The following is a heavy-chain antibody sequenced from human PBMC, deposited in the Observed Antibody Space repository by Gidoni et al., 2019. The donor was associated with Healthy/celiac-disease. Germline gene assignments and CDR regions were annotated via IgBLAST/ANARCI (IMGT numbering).Heavy chain of an antibody. CDR3: ARGSGYCSSTSCFPTSYNWFDP. J-gene: IGHJ5*02. D-gene: IGHD2-2*01. V-gene: IGHV4-34*01. CDR2: IKHSGST. Sequence: QVQLQQWGAGLLKPSETLSLTCAVYGGSFSGYYWTWTRHPPGKGLEWIGEIKHSGSTNYNPSLKSRVTISVDTSKNQFSLKLSSVTAADTAVYYCARGSGYCSSTSCFPTSYNWFDPWGQGTLVTVSS. CDR1: GGSFSGYY.